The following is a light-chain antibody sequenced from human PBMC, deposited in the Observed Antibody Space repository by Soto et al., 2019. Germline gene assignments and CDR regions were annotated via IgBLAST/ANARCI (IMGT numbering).Light chain of an antibody. Sequence: EIVMTQSPATLSVSPGERATLSCRAIQIVSSNLAWYQQKPGQAPRLLIYGASTRATGIPARFSGSGSGTEFTLTISSLQSEDFAFYYCQQYHNWPPYTFGQGTKLEIK. V-gene: IGKV3-15*01. J-gene: IGKJ2*01. CDR3: QQYHNWPPYT. CDR1: QIVSSN. CDR2: GAS.